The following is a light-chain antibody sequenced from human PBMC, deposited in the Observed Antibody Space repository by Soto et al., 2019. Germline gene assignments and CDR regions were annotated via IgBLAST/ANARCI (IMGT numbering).Light chain of an antibody. CDR3: SSYTASAPFYV. V-gene: IGLV2-14*03. CDR1: GTDVDGHDY. CDR2: DVH. Sequence: QSVLTQPASVSGSPGQSITISCTGAGTDVDGHDYVSWYQQHPGQAPKLMIFDVHNRPSGVSSRFSGSKSGDTASLTISGLQAEDDGDYYCSSYTASAPFYVFGTGTKVTVL. J-gene: IGLJ1*01.